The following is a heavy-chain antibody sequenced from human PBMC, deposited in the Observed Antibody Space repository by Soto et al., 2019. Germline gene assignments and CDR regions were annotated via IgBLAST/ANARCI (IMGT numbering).Heavy chain of an antibody. CDR1: GGSISSGGYS. J-gene: IGHJ4*02. D-gene: IGHD6-6*01. Sequence: QLQLQESGSGLVKPSQTLSLTCAVSGGSISSGGYSWSWIRQPPGKGLEWIGYIYHSGSTYYNPSHKSPVTLAVERSKNQVSLKLGSFNAADKAGYYCAGGIGARPLGYWGQGTLVTVSS. V-gene: IGHV4-30-2*01. CDR3: AGGIGARPLGY. CDR2: IYHSGST.